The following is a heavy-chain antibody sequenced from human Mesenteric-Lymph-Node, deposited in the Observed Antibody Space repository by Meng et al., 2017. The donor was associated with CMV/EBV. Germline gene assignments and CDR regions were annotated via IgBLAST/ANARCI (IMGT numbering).Heavy chain of an antibody. CDR1: GFTFSSQA. CDR2: IYSGGSRR. J-gene: IGHJ4*02. V-gene: IGHV3-23*03. D-gene: IGHD3-10*01. CDR3: ARDRLGEPFDH. Sequence: GESLTISCAASGFTFSSQAMSWVRQAPGKGLEWVSDIYSGGSRRYYADSVKGRFTISRDNSKNTLYLQMNSLRAEDTAVYYCARDRLGEPFDHWGQGTLVTVSS.